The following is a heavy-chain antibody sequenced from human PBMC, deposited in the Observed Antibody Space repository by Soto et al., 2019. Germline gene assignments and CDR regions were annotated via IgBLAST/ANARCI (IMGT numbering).Heavy chain of an antibody. CDR2: IYYSGST. D-gene: IGHD3-10*01. V-gene: IGHV4-59*01. CDR1: GGSISSYY. Sequence: QVQLQESGPGLVKPSETLSLTCTVSGGSISSYYWSWIRQPPGKGLEWIGYIYYSGSTNYNPSLTSRVAISVDTSKNQCSLELSSVTAADTAVYYCARDVGLLWFWEPNYYGLDVWGQGTTVTVSS. CDR3: ARDVGLLWFWEPNYYGLDV. J-gene: IGHJ6*02.